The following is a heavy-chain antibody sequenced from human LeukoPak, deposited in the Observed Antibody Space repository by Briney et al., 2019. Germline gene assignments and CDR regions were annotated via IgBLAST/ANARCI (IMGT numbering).Heavy chain of an antibody. CDR2: IKQDGSEK. V-gene: IGHV3-7*01. J-gene: IGHJ6*02. D-gene: IGHD5-24*01. CDR3: ARALGRLQPYFYHYGMDV. Sequence: GGSLRLSCAASGFTFSNYWMTWVRQAPGKGVEWGAEIKQDGSEKYYVDSVKGRFTISRDNAKNSLYLQVNSLRAEDTAVYNCARALGRLQPYFYHYGMDVWGQGTTVTVSS. CDR1: GFTFSNYW.